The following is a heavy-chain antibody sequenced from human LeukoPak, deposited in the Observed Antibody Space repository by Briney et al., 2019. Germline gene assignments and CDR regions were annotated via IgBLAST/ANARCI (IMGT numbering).Heavy chain of an antibody. CDR2: ISSNGGST. Sequence: GGSLRLSCAASGFTFSSYAMHWVRQAPGKGLEYVSAISSNGGSTYYANSVKGRFTISRDNSKNTLYLQMGSLRAEDMAVYYCARRGVTSTLDYWGQGTLVTVPS. CDR1: GFTFSSYA. D-gene: IGHD5-18*01. V-gene: IGHV3-64*01. J-gene: IGHJ4*02. CDR3: ARRGVTSTLDY.